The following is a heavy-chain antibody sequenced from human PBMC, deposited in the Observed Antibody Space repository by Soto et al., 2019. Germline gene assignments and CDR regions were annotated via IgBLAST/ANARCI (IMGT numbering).Heavy chain of an antibody. Sequence: ASVKVSCKASGGTFSSYAISWVRQAPGQGLEWMGGIIPIFGTANYAQKFQGRVTITADESTSTAYMELSSVTAADTAVYYCARDGQYCSGGSCLIWIGWFDPWGQGTLVTVSS. V-gene: IGHV1-69*13. CDR2: IIPIFGTA. CDR3: ARDGQYCSGGSCLIWIGWFDP. D-gene: IGHD2-15*01. J-gene: IGHJ5*02. CDR1: GGTFSSYA.